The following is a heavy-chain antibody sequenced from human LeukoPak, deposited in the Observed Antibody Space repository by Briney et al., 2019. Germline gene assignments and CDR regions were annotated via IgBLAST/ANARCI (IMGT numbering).Heavy chain of an antibody. CDR2: IKQDGSEE. Sequence: PGGSLRLSCAASGFSFSSYWMSWVRQAPGKGLEWVANIKQDGSEEYYVDSVKGRFTISRDNAKNSLYLQMNSLRAEDTAVYYCAVGYSSTWYHFEYWGQGTLVTVSS. D-gene: IGHD6-13*01. CDR1: GFSFSSYW. J-gene: IGHJ4*02. CDR3: AVGYSSTWYHFEY. V-gene: IGHV3-7*03.